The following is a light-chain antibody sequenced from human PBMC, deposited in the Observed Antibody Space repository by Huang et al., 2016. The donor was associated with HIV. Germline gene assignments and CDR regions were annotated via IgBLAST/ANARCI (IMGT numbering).Light chain of an antibody. Sequence: EIVMTQSPATLSVSPGGRATLSCRASQNIVSSLAWYQQKPGQHPRLLVYGASTRAAGIPARFKGSGSETEFTLTISSLQSEDFAVYYCQQYYDWPPLTFGGGTEVEIK. J-gene: IGKJ4*01. CDR2: GAS. V-gene: IGKV3-15*01. CDR3: QQYYDWPPLT. CDR1: QNIVSS.